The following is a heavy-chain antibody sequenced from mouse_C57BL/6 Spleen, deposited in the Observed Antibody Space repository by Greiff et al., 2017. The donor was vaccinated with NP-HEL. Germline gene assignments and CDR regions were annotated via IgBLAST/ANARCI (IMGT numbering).Heavy chain of an antibody. J-gene: IGHJ1*03. CDR1: GYTFTSYW. Sequence: QVQLQQPGAELVMPGASVKLSCKASGYTFTSYWMHWVKQRPGQGLEWIGEIDPSDSYTNYNQKFKGKSTLTVDKSSSTAYMQLSSLTSEDSAVYYCARVGYYGSSYWYFDVWGTGTTVTVSS. CDR2: IDPSDSYT. V-gene: IGHV1-69*01. D-gene: IGHD1-1*01. CDR3: ARVGYYGSSYWYFDV.